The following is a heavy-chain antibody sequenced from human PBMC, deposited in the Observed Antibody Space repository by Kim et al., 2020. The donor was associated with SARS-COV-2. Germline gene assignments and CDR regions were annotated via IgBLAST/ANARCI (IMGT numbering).Heavy chain of an antibody. CDR2: IYYSGST. Sequence: SETLSLTCTVSGGSISSSSYYWGWIRQPPGKGLEWIGSIYYSGSTYYNPSLKSRVTISVDTSKNQFSLKLSSVTAADTAVYYCARHVDYDFWSGYYLGWFDPWGQGTLVTVSS. D-gene: IGHD3-3*01. CDR1: GGSISSSSYY. V-gene: IGHV4-39*01. J-gene: IGHJ5*02. CDR3: ARHVDYDFWSGYYLGWFDP.